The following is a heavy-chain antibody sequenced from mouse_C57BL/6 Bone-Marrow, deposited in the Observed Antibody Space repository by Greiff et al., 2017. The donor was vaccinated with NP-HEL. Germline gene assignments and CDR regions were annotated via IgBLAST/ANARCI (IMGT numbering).Heavy chain of an antibody. J-gene: IGHJ2*01. V-gene: IGHV3-6*01. D-gene: IGHD6-1*01. Sequence: EVQRVESGPGLVKPSQSLSLTCSVTGYSITSGYYWNWIRQFPGNKLEWMGYISYDGSNNYNPSLKNRISITRDTSKNQFFLKLNSVTTEDTATYYCARGPLYYWGQGTTLTVSS. CDR2: ISYDGSN. CDR3: ARGPLYY. CDR1: GYSITSGYY.